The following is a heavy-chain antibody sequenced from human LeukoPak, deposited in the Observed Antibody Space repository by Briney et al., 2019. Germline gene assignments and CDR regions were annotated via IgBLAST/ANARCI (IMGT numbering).Heavy chain of an antibody. CDR3: ARGQRITMIVVVPLGAWRAFDI. CDR1: GGSFSGYY. V-gene: IGHV4-34*01. Sequence: PSETPSLTCAVYGGSFSGYYWSWIRQPPGKGLEWIGEINHSGSTNYNPSLKSRVTISVDTSKNQFSLKLSSVTAADTAVYYCARGQRITMIVVVPLGAWRAFDIWGQGTMVTVSS. CDR2: INHSGST. D-gene: IGHD3-22*01. J-gene: IGHJ3*02.